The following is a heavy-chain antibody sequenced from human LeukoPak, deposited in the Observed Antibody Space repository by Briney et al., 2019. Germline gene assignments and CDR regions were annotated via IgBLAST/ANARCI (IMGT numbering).Heavy chain of an antibody. CDR2: ISGDGGST. D-gene: IGHD3-22*01. CDR3: AKDMSPNPYDSSGYSREGY. CDR1: GFTFDGYA. Sequence: PGGSLRLSCAASGFTFDGYAMHWVRQAPGKGLEWVSLISGDGGSTYYADSVKGRFTISRDNSKNSLYLQMNSLRTEDTALYYCAKDMSPNPYDSSGYSREGYWGQGTLVTVSS. J-gene: IGHJ4*02. V-gene: IGHV3-43*02.